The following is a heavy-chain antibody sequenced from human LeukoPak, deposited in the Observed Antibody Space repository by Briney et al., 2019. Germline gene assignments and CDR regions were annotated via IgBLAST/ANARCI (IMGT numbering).Heavy chain of an antibody. V-gene: IGHV4-59*12. CDR1: NGSISSYY. CDR2: IYYSGST. J-gene: IGHJ6*01. CDR3: ARVERSAKRGMDV. D-gene: IGHD3-3*01. Sequence: SETLSLTCTVSNGSISSYYWSWIRQPPGKGLEWIGYIYYSGSTNYNPSLKSRVTISVDTSKNQFSLKLSSVTAADTAVYYCARVERSAKRGMDVWGKGPRSPSPQ.